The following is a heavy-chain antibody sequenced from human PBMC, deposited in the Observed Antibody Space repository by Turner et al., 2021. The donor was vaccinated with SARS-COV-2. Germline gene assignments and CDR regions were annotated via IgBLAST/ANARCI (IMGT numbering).Heavy chain of an antibody. CDR2: IDYSGST. V-gene: IGHV4-39*02. CDR3: ARDGGDPPRYFQH. J-gene: IGHJ1*01. D-gene: IGHD2-21*02. Sequence: QLQLQESGPGLVKPSETLSLTCTVSGGSISSRSYYWGWIRQPPGKGLEWIGSIDYSGSTYYNPSLKSRVTISVDTSKNQFSLKRSSVTAADTAVYYCARDGGDPPRYFQHWGQGTLVTVSS. CDR1: GGSISSRSYY.